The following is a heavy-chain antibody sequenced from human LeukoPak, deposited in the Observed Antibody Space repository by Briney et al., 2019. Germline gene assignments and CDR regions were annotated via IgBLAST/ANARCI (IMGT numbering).Heavy chain of an antibody. CDR3: ARGRVILPAADFDY. Sequence: GGSLRLSCAASGFTFSSYAITWVRQAPGKGLEWVSGISGRGGRTYYAGSVKGRFTISRDNSKNTLYLQMNSLRAEDTALYYCARGRVILPAADFDYWGQGTLVTVSS. V-gene: IGHV3-23*01. CDR1: GFTFSSYA. CDR2: ISGRGGRT. J-gene: IGHJ4*02. D-gene: IGHD2-2*01.